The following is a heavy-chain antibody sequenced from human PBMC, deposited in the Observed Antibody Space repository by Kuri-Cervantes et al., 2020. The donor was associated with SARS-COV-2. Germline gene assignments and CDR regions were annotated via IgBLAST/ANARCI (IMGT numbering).Heavy chain of an antibody. CDR2: LNPGGAT. J-gene: IGHJ4*01. D-gene: IGHD5-24*01. V-gene: IGHV3-53*01. CDR1: GFTFSGYS. Sequence: GGSLRLSCAASGFTFSGYSMNWIRQAPGKGLEWVSSLNPGGATFYADSVKGRFTISTDTSKNMVFLQMNNLRVDDTAVYYCARGMAGTPRYFDCWGRGTLVTVSS. CDR3: ARGMAGTPRYFDC.